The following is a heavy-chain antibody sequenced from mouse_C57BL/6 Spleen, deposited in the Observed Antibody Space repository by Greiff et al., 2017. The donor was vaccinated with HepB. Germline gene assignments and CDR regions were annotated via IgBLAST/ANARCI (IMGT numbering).Heavy chain of an antibody. Sequence: QVHVKQSGAELVKPGASVKLSCKASGYTFTSYWMQWVKQRPGQGLEWIGEIDPSDSYTNYNQKFKGKATLTVDTSSSTAYMQLSSLTSEDSAVYYCARKGVYYGNYYFDYWGQGTTLTVSS. CDR3: ARKGVYYGNYYFDY. J-gene: IGHJ2*01. CDR2: IDPSDSYT. V-gene: IGHV1-50*01. D-gene: IGHD2-1*01. CDR1: GYTFTSYW.